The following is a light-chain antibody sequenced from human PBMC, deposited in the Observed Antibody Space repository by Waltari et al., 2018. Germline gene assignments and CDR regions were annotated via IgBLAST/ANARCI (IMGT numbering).Light chain of an antibody. J-gene: IGLJ2*01. V-gene: IGLV1-44*01. CDR1: SSNIGSNT. CDR2: RNN. Sequence: QSVLTQPPSASGTPGQRVTIPCSGTSSNIGSNTVNWYQQLPATAPKLLIYRNNQRPSGVAHRVSGAEASASASLAIIGLQSADEADYYFAAWDDSRNGSVVFGGGTKLTVL. CDR3: AAWDDSRNGSVV.